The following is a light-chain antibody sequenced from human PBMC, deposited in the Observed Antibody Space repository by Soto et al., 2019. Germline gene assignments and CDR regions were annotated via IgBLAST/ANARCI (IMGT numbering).Light chain of an antibody. V-gene: IGKV1-5*01. Sequence: DIQLTQSPSTLSASVGDRVTITCRASQSISDWLAWYQQKPGKAPKVLISDASSLAVGVPSRFSGSGSGTEYTLTISSLQPVDSATYFCQQYNDFQYTFGPGTKLEI. J-gene: IGKJ2*01. CDR1: QSISDW. CDR3: QQYNDFQYT. CDR2: DAS.